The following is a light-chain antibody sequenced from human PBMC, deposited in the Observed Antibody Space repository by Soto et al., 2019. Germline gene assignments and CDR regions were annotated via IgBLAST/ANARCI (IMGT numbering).Light chain of an antibody. CDR2: GAS. CDR3: QQYGSSPTTWT. J-gene: IGKJ1*01. V-gene: IGKV3-20*01. Sequence: IVLTQSPGTLSLSPGERATLSCRASQSVSSSYLAWYQQKPGQAPRLLIYGASSRATGIPDRFSGSGSGTDFTLTISRLEPEDFAVYYCQQYGSSPTTWTFGQGTKVDIK. CDR1: QSVSSSY.